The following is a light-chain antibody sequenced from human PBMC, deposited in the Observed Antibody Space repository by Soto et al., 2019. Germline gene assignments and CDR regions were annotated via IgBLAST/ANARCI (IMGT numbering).Light chain of an antibody. CDR3: SVWDDSLNGPV. Sequence: QSVLTQPPSASGTPGQRVTISCSGSSSNIGSNTVNWYQQLPGTAPKLLIYSNNQRPSGVPDRFSGSNSGTSASLAISGLQSEDGADYFCSVWDDSLNGPVFGGGTKVTVL. CDR1: SSNIGSNT. CDR2: SNN. V-gene: IGLV1-44*01. J-gene: IGLJ3*02.